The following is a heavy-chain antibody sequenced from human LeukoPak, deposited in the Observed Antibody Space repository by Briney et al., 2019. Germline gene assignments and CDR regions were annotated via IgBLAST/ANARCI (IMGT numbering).Heavy chain of an antibody. D-gene: IGHD2-8*02. Sequence: PGGSLRLSCEASGFSMSVYWMSWVRQAPGKGLEWVANIKQDGSLTHYVDAVKGRFTISRDNAKNSVFFLMDSLGVEDTAVYYCATMDGTGYVGYWGQGTLVTVSS. CDR1: GFSMSVYW. V-gene: IGHV3-7*01. CDR2: IKQDGSLT. CDR3: ATMDGTGYVGY. J-gene: IGHJ4*02.